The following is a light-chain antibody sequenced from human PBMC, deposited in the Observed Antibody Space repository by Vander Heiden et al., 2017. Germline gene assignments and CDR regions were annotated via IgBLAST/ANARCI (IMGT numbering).Light chain of an antibody. Sequence: DIQLTQSPSFLSASVGDRVTITCRASQGISSYLAWYQQKPGKAPKLLIYAASTLQSGVPSRFSGSGYGKEFTLTISSRQPEDFASYYCQQPNSYLSITFGRGTKVDIK. CDR1: QGISSY. CDR2: AAS. V-gene: IGKV1-9*01. J-gene: IGKJ4*01. CDR3: QQPNSYLSIT.